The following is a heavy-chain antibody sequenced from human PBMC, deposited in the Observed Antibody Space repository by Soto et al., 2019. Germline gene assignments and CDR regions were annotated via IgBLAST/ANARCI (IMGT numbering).Heavy chain of an antibody. D-gene: IGHD2-2*01. J-gene: IGHJ5*02. CDR3: ARGSRQDCSSTTCYPDRFDP. V-gene: IGHV1-8*01. Sequence: ASVKVSCMASGYTFTSYDINWVRQATGQGLEWMGWMNPNTGNTGYAQKFQGRITMTRDTSISTSYMELSSLTSEDTAVYYCARGSRQDCSSTTCYPDRFDPWGQGTVVTVSS. CDR2: MNPNTGNT. CDR1: GYTFTSYD.